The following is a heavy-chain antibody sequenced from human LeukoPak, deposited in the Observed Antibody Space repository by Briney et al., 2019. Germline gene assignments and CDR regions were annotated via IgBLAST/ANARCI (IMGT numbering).Heavy chain of an antibody. Sequence: PSETLSLTCTVSGYSISSGYYWGWIRQPPGKGLEWIGSIYHSGSTNYNPSLKSRVTISVDKSKNQFSLKLSSVTAADTAVYYCARSENYYDSSGIRMYYFDYWGQGTLVTVSS. J-gene: IGHJ4*02. CDR3: ARSENYYDSSGIRMYYFDY. CDR1: GYSISSGYY. V-gene: IGHV4-38-2*02. D-gene: IGHD3-22*01. CDR2: IYHSGST.